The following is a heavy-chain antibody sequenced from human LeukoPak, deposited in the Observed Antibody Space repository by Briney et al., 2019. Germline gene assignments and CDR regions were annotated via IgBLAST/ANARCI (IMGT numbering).Heavy chain of an antibody. CDR1: GITFSRFW. CDR2: IKGDGSEK. Sequence: PEGSLRLSCAASGITFSRFWMSWVRQAPGKGLEWVANIKGDGSEKYYVDSVRGRFTISRDNAKNSLFLQMNSLRAEDTAVYYCRIGHYGSNWGQGTLVTVSS. CDR3: RIGHYGSN. D-gene: IGHD2/OR15-2a*01. J-gene: IGHJ4*02. V-gene: IGHV3-7*01.